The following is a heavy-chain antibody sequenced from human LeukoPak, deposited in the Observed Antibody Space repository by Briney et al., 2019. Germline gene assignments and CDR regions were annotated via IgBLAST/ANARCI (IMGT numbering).Heavy chain of an antibody. Sequence: PSETLSLTCTVSAASISDYFWSYIRQSAGKGLEWIGQIHPSGITKYNPSLKSRLTMSLDTSKKLLSLKLRSVTAADTATYYCARAPSFYYGSGTYGFKAFDIWGQGTTVTVSS. CDR3: ARAPSFYYGSGTYGFKAFDI. J-gene: IGHJ3*02. CDR1: AASISDYF. V-gene: IGHV4-4*07. CDR2: IHPSGIT. D-gene: IGHD3-10*01.